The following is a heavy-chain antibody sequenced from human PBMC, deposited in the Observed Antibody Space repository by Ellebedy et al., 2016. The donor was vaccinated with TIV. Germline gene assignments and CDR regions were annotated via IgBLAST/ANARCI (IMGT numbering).Heavy chain of an antibody. J-gene: IGHJ6*03. V-gene: IGHV4-38-2*02. Sequence: SETLSLTXTVSNFSIISSNYWAWIRQPPGKGLEWIGSVYHAGTTHYNVSLKSRLTISLDVSKNQFSLNLNSVTAADTAVYFCASESRSSSYYYVDVWGRGTTVTVSS. CDR1: NFSIISSNY. D-gene: IGHD2-2*01. CDR3: ASESRSSSYYYVDV. CDR2: VYHAGTT.